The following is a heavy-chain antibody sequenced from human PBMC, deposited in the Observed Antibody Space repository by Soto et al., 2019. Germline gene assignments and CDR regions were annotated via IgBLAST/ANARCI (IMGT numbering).Heavy chain of an antibody. Sequence: QVQLVQSGAEVKKPGASVKVSCKASGYTFTGYYMHWVRQAPGQGLEWMGWINSNSGGTNYAQKFQGRVTMTRDTSISTAYMELSRLRSDDTAVYYCARGGDSSSWSPYYYYYGMDVWGQGTTVTVSS. CDR3: ARGGDSSSWSPYYYYYGMDV. CDR2: INSNSGGT. CDR1: GYTFTGYY. V-gene: IGHV1-2*02. J-gene: IGHJ6*02. D-gene: IGHD6-13*01.